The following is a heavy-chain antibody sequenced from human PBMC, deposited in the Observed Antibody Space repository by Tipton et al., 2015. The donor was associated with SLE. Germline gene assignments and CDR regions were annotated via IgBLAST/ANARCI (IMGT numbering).Heavy chain of an antibody. Sequence: QLVQSGGGVVQPGRSLRLSCAASGFTFSSYGMHWVRQAPGNGLEWVANIKQDGSEKYYVDSVKGRFTISRDNAKNSLYLQMNSLRAEDTAVYYCARDGENPDYGDSGYFDYWGQGTLVTVSS. CDR2: IKQDGSEK. D-gene: IGHD4-17*01. J-gene: IGHJ4*02. CDR3: ARDGENPDYGDSGYFDY. CDR1: GFTFSSYG. V-gene: IGHV3-7*01.